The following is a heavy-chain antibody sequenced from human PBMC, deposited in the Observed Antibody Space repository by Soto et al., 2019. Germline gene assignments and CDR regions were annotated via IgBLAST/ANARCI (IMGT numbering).Heavy chain of an antibody. Sequence: GESLKISCKGSGYSFTSYWISWVRQMPGKGLEWMGRIDPSDSYTNYSPSFQGHVTISADKSISTAYLQWSSLKASDTAMYYCARHNDIVVVPAAPGYGMDVWGKGTTVTVSS. V-gene: IGHV5-10-1*01. CDR2: IDPSDSYT. CDR3: ARHNDIVVVPAAPGYGMDV. D-gene: IGHD2-2*01. CDR1: GYSFTSYW. J-gene: IGHJ6*04.